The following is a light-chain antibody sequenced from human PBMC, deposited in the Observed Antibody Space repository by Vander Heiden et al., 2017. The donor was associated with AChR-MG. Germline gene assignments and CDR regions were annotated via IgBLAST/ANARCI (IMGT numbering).Light chain of an antibody. CDR3: QKYYIAPWT. J-gene: IGKJ1*01. Sequence: DNQMTQPPSPPSASAGDRATITCRASQGISNYLDWYQQKPGKVPKLLISAASTLQSGVPSRFSGSGSGTDFTLTISSLQPEDVATYYCQKYYIAPWTFGQGTKVEIK. CDR1: QGISNY. V-gene: IGKV1-27*01. CDR2: AAS.